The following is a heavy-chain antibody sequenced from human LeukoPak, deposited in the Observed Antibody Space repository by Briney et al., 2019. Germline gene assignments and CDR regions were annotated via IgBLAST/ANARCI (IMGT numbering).Heavy chain of an antibody. CDR2: ISKSGDST. D-gene: IGHD6-13*01. V-gene: IGHV3-23*01. CDR1: EFTFSSSA. Sequence: GGSLRLSCAASEFTFSSSAMSWVRQAPGKGLEWVSVISKSGDSTYYADSVKGRFTISRDSSKNTLNLQMNSLRAEDTAVYYCAKESAAAGYFDYWGLGTLVTVSS. CDR3: AKESAAAGYFDY. J-gene: IGHJ4*01.